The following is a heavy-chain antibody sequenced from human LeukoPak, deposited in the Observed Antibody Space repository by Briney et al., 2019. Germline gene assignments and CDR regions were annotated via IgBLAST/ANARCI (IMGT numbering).Heavy chain of an antibody. Sequence: PGGSLRLSCAASGFTFSSYEMNWVRQAPGKGLEGVSYISSSGSTIYYADSVKGRFTISRDNAKNSLYLQMNSLRAEDTAVYYCARGTGPPNAFDNWGQGTMVTVSS. CDR1: GFTFSSYE. CDR3: ARGTGPPNAFDN. CDR2: ISSSGSTI. V-gene: IGHV3-48*03. J-gene: IGHJ3*02.